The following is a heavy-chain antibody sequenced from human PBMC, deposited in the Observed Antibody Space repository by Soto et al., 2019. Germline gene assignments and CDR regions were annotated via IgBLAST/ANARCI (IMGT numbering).Heavy chain of an antibody. CDR3: ARDVPRWLQILGGDDAFDI. Sequence: SETLSLTCTVSGGSISSGGYYWSWIRQHPGKGLEWIGYIYYSGSTYYNPSLKSRVTISVDTSKNQFSLKLSSVTAADTAVYYCARDVPRWLQILGGDDAFDIWGQGTMVTV. CDR2: IYYSGST. J-gene: IGHJ3*02. V-gene: IGHV4-31*03. CDR1: GGSISSGGYY. D-gene: IGHD2-21*01.